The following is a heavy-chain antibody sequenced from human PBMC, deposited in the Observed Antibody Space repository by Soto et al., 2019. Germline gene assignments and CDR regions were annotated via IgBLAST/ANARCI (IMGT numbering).Heavy chain of an antibody. CDR2: ISAYNGNT. D-gene: IGHD1-1*01. CDR1: GYTFTSYG. Sequence: ASVKVSCKASGYTFTSYGISWVRQAPGQGLEWMGWISAYNGNTNYAQKLQGRVTMTTDTSTSTAYMELRSLRSDDTAVYYCARDRRVRPYNWNDLHYYGMDVWGQGTTVTVSS. J-gene: IGHJ6*02. CDR3: ARDRRVRPYNWNDLHYYGMDV. V-gene: IGHV1-18*01.